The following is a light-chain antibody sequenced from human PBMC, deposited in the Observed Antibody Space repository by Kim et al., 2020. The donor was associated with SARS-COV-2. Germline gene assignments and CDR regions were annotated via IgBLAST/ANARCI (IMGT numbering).Light chain of an antibody. CDR1: QSISSW. CDR2: QAS. CDR3: QQYNTSWT. V-gene: IGKV1-5*03. Sequence: SAFVGDRVTITCRASQSISSWLAWYQQKPGKAPKLLIYQASYLESGVPSRFSGSGSGTEFTLTISSLQPDDFATYYCQQYNTSWTFGQGTKVDIK. J-gene: IGKJ1*01.